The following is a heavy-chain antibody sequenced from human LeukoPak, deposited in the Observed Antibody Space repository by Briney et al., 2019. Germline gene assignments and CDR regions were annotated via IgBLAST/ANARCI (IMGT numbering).Heavy chain of an antibody. J-gene: IGHJ5*02. V-gene: IGHV1-2*02. CDR1: GYTFTSYY. CDR3: ARATMVRGVIIGGAGWFDP. D-gene: IGHD3-10*01. Sequence: ASVKVSCKASGYTFTSYYMHWVRQAPGQGLEWMGWINPNSGGTNYAQKFQGRVTMTRDTSISTAYMELSRLRSDDTAVYYCARATMVRGVIIGGAGWFDPWGQGTLVTVSS. CDR2: INPNSGGT.